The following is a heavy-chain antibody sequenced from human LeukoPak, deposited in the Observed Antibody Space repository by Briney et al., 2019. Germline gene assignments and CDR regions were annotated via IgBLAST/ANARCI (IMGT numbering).Heavy chain of an antibody. CDR2: IKPSSGGT. V-gene: IGHV1-2*02. CDR1: GYTFTGYY. D-gene: IGHD3-10*01. Sequence: AASVKVSCKASGYTFTGYYIHWVRQAHGQGLEWMGWIKPSSGGTNYAQNFQGRVTMTRDTSINTAYMELSRLRSDDTAVYYCARDLMVRGPMDVWGKGTTVTVSS. CDR3: ARDLMVRGPMDV. J-gene: IGHJ6*03.